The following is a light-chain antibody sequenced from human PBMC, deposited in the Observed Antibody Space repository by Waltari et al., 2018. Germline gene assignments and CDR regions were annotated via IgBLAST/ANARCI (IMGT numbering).Light chain of an antibody. CDR1: YSNVGSDH. Sequence: QSVLTQPPSASETPGQRVTISCSGGYSNVGSDHVYWYQQLPGTAPKLLIYNSNLRPSGVPDRVSGSKSGTSASLAISGRRSEDEADYYCAAWDSSLSGYVFGTGTKVTVL. CDR3: AAWDSSLSGYV. V-gene: IGLV1-47*01. CDR2: NSN. J-gene: IGLJ1*01.